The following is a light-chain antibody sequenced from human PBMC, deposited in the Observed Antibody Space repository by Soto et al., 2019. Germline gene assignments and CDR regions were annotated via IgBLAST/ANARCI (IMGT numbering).Light chain of an antibody. CDR2: DAY. CDR1: QSFRGL. CDR3: QQRPMWPIT. J-gene: IGKJ5*01. Sequence: EIVLTQSPVTLSLSPGERATLSCRASQSFRGLLAWYQQKPGQAPRLLIYDAYNRATGIPPRFSGSGAGTDFTLTISSREPADSAVYDCQQRPMWPITFGQGTRLEIK. V-gene: IGKV3-11*01.